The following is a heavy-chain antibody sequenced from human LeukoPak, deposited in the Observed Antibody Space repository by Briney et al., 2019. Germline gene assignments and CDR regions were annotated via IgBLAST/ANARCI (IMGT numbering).Heavy chain of an antibody. CDR2: ISYDGSNK. CDR3: ARDEGEWGFLEWSYYYYMDV. CDR1: GFTFSSYA. D-gene: IGHD3-3*01. V-gene: IGHV3-30*04. Sequence: PGGSLRPSCAASGFTFSSYAMHWVRQAPGKGLEWVAVISYDGSNKYYADSVKGRFTISRDNAKNSLYLQMNSLRAEDTAMYYCARDEGEWGFLEWSYYYYMDVWGKGTTVTVSS. J-gene: IGHJ6*03.